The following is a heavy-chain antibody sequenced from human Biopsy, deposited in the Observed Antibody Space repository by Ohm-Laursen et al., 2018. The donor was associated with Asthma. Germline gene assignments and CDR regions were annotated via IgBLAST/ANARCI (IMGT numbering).Heavy chain of an antibody. D-gene: IGHD2-15*01. CDR3: AKGGGDIVVVISATTLDY. CDR1: GFTFDDYA. J-gene: IGHJ4*02. V-gene: IGHV3-23*01. Sequence: SLRLSCAASGFTFDDYAMNWVRQAPGKGLEWVSTVSGSGGNTYYADSVKGRFTISRDNSKNTLYLQMNSLRPEATAVYYCAKGGGDIVVVISATTLDYWGQGALVTVSS. CDR2: VSGSGGNT.